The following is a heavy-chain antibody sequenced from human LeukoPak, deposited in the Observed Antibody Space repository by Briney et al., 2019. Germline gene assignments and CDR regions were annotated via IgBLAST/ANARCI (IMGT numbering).Heavy chain of an antibody. J-gene: IGHJ6*02. CDR3: ARNKGVYGDYKYYYGMDV. D-gene: IGHD4-17*01. CDR1: GGSFSSYA. V-gene: IGHV1-69*10. Sequence: SVKASCKASGGSFSSYAVNWVRQAPGQGLEWMGDIIPILTTTNYAQNFQDRVTLTADKSTSTAYMELRSLTSEDTAVYYCARNKGVYGDYKYYYGMDVWGQGTTVTVSS. CDR2: IIPILTTT.